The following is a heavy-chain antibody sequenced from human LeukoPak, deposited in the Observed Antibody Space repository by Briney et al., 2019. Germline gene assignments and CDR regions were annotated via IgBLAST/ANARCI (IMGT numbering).Heavy chain of an antibody. J-gene: IGHJ4*02. D-gene: IGHD1-26*01. Sequence: GGSLRLSCAASGFTFSGYGMHWVRQAPGKGLEWVAVIWYGGSNKYYADSVKGRFTVSRDNSKNTLYLQMNSLRAEDTAVYYCAKGTRPGSGSYFDYWGQGTLVTVSS. CDR2: IWYGGSNK. CDR3: AKGTRPGSGSYFDY. V-gene: IGHV3-30*02. CDR1: GFTFSGYG.